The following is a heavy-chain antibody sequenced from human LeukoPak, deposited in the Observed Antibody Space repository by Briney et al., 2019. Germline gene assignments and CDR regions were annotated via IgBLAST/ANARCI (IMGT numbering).Heavy chain of an antibody. D-gene: IGHD3-10*01. CDR2: IVVGSGNT. V-gene: IGHV1-58*02. J-gene: IGHJ4*02. CDR3: AGALYVSGSYDY. Sequence: SLKVSCKASGFTFTSSAMQCVRQTRGQRLECIGGIVVGSGNTNYAQKFQERVTITRNMSTSTAYMELSSLRSEDTAVYYCAGALYVSGSYDYWGQGTLVTVSP. CDR1: GFTFTSSA.